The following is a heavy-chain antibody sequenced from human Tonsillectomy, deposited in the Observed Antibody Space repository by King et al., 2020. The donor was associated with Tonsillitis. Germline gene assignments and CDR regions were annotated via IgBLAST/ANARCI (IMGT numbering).Heavy chain of an antibody. Sequence: VQLVESGGGVVQPGKSLRLSCAAPGFTFSKNAMHWVRQAPGKGLEWVALISNDGSDKEYADAVKGRFTISRDNSKNTLNLQMNSLRGDDTAIYYCARDGAFVDTALLPDIWGQGTMVIVSS. CDR1: GFTFSKNA. CDR3: ARDGAFVDTALLPDI. V-gene: IGHV3-30*01. CDR2: ISNDGSDK. J-gene: IGHJ3*02. D-gene: IGHD5-18*01.